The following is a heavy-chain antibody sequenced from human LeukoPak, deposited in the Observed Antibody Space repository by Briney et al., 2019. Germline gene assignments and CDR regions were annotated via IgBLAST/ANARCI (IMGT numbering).Heavy chain of an antibody. CDR2: ISYIGST. CDR1: GGSISNYY. Sequence: SETLSLTCTVSGGSISNYYWSWIRPPPGQGLEWIGYISYIGSTKYNPSLKSRVTISEDTSKKQFSLKLSSVTAADTAVYYCAGSYHYYMDVWGKGTTVTVSS. V-gene: IGHV4-59*01. CDR3: AGSYHYYMDV. J-gene: IGHJ6*03.